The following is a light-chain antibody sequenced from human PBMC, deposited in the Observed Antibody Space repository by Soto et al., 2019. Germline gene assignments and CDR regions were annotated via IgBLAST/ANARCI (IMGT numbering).Light chain of an antibody. V-gene: IGKV3-20*01. CDR1: QSVNNRY. J-gene: IGKJ2*01. Sequence: EIVLTQSPGTLSLSPGERATLSCRASQSVNNRYLAWYQQKPGQTPXLXXYGASNRVAGIPDRFSGSVSGTDFSLIISRLEPEDFAVYYGQQYGNSPPFTFGQGTKVDI. CDR3: QQYGNSPPFT. CDR2: GAS.